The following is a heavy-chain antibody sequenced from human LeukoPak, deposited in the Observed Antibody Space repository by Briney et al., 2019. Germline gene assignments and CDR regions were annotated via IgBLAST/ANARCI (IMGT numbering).Heavy chain of an antibody. CDR3: ARGLYCSGGSCYNWFDP. D-gene: IGHD2-15*01. Sequence: SQTLSLTCAISGDSVSSSSAAWNWLRQSPSRGLEWLGRTFYKSKWFNHYAGSVKSRITINADTSRNQFSLHLKSVNSEDTAVYYCARGLYCSGGSCYNWFDPWGQGTLVTVSS. V-gene: IGHV6-1*01. CDR2: TFYKSKWFN. J-gene: IGHJ5*02. CDR1: GDSVSSSSAA.